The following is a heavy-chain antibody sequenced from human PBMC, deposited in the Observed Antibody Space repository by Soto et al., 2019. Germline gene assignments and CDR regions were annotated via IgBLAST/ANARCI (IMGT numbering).Heavy chain of an antibody. V-gene: IGHV4-34*01. D-gene: IGHD3-3*01. J-gene: IGHJ4*02. CDR1: GGSFSGYY. CDR2: INPSGST. CDR3: ARGTYTIFGVVFDY. Sequence: QVQLQQWGAGLLKPSETLSLTCAVYGGSFSGYYWSWIRQHPGKGLEWIGEINPSGSTNFNPSLTSRVTSGVATTKNHCSLKLDSVPAAGTAVYDCARGTYTIFGVVFDYWVQGTLVTVSS.